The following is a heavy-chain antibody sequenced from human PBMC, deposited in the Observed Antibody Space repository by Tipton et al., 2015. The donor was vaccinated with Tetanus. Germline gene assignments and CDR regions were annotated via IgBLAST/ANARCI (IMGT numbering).Heavy chain of an antibody. V-gene: IGHV1-2*06. CDR1: GYTFTSYY. D-gene: IGHD3-10*01. CDR3: ARANYYGSGLAVY. J-gene: IGHJ4*02. CDR2: INPNSGGT. Sequence: QLVQSGAEVKKPGASVKVSCKASGYTFTSYYMHWVRQAPGQGLEWMGRINPNSGGTNYAQKFQGRVTMTRDTSISTAYMELSRLRSDDTAVYYCARANYYGSGLAVYWGQGTLVTVSS.